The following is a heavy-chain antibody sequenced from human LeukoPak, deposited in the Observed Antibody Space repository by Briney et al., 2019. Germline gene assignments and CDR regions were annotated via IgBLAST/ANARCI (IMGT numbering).Heavy chain of an antibody. CDR1: GFTFSDYW. V-gene: IGHV3-7*01. D-gene: IGHD1-7*01. Sequence: GGSLRLSCAVSGFTFSDYWMSWVRQPPGKGLEWVANINHDGDEKYYVDSVMGRFTISRDNAKNSLYLQMNSLSVEDTAVYFCARSPATGTTDFWGQGTLVTVSS. J-gene: IGHJ4*02. CDR2: INHDGDEK. CDR3: ARSPATGTTDF.